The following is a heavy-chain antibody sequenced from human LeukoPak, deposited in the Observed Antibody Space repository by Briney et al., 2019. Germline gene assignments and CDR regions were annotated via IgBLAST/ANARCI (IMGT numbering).Heavy chain of an antibody. V-gene: IGHV3-23*01. CDR2: ISGSGDST. CDR3: AKDRSDNNTWYAGSH. J-gene: IGHJ4*02. Sequence: GGSLRLSCAASGFTFSTYAMSWVRQAPGKGLEWVSGISGSGDSTYYADSVKGRFTISRDNSKSTLYLQMNSLRAGDTAVYYCAKDRSDNNTWYAGSHWGQGTLVTVSS. CDR1: GFTFSTYA. D-gene: IGHD2-8*01.